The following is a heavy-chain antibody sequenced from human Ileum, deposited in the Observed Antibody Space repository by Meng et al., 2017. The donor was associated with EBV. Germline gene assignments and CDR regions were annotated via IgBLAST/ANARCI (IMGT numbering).Heavy chain of an antibody. CDR3: ARGQKGYFDL. V-gene: IGHV4-30-4*01. CDR2: IYNSGST. Sequence: QVPLHESGPGLVKPSQTLSLTCTVSGGSISSSNYYWSWFRQPPGKGLEWSGHIYNSGSTYYNPSLKSRITISVDTSKNQFSLKLSSVTAADTAVYYCARGQKGYFDLWGRGTLVTVSS. J-gene: IGHJ2*01. CDR1: GGSISSSNYY.